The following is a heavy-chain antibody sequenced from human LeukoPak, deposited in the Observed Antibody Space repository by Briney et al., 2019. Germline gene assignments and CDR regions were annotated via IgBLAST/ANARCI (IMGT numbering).Heavy chain of an antibody. CDR1: GFTFSSYS. J-gene: IGHJ4*02. CDR2: INWNGGST. V-gene: IGHV3-20*04. CDR3: ARSVAASRDY. D-gene: IGHD2-15*01. Sequence: RPGGSLRLSCAASGFTFSSYSMNWVRQAPGKGLEWVSGINWNGGSTGYADSVKGRFTISRDNAKNSLYLQMNSLRAEDTALYYCARSVAASRDYWGQGTLVTVSS.